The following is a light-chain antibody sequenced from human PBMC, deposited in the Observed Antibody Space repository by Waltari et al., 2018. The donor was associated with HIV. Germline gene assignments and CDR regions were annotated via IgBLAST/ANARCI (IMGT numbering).Light chain of an antibody. CDR1: NSNIGNNY. CDR2: DNK. J-gene: IGLJ2*01. Sequence: QSVLTQPPSVSAAPGQKVTISCSGSNSNIGNNYVSWYQQLPGTAPKLLIYDNKKRPPGIPDLFAVSKSGTSATLGITGLQTGDEADYYCGTWDSSLSAGVFGGGTKLTVL. V-gene: IGLV1-51*01. CDR3: GTWDSSLSAGV.